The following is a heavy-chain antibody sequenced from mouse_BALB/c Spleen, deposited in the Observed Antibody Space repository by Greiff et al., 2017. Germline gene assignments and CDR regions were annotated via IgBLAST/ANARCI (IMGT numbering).Heavy chain of an antibody. CDR3: VRQGITTGFDY. V-gene: IGHV10-1*02. J-gene: IGHJ2*01. D-gene: IGHD1-2*01. Sequence: EVQLQESGGGLVQPKGSLKLSCAASGFTFNTYAMNWVRQAPGKGLEWVARIRSKSNNYATYYADSVKDRFTISRDDSQSMLYLQMNNLKTEDTAMYYCVRQGITTGFDYWGQGTTLTVSS. CDR1: GFTFNTYA. CDR2: IRSKSNNYAT.